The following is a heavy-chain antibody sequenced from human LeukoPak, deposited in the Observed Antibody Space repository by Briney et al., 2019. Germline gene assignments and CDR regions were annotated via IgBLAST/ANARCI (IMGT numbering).Heavy chain of an antibody. Sequence: PSETLSLTCTVSGGSISSYYWSWIRQPAGKGLEWIGRIYYSGSTNYNPSLKSRVTISVDTSKNQFSLKLSSVTAADTAVYYCARDRWYSYGYSGNYYYYYYMDVWGKGTTVTVSS. D-gene: IGHD5-18*01. V-gene: IGHV4-4*07. CDR2: IYYSGST. CDR3: ARDRWYSYGYSGNYYYYYYMDV. CDR1: GGSISSYY. J-gene: IGHJ6*03.